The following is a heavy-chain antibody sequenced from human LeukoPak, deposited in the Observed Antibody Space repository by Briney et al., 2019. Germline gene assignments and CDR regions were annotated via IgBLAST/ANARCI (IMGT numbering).Heavy chain of an antibody. Sequence: PSETLSLTCTASGGSISSYDLNWVRQPPGKGLEWIGYIYYSGSTNYNPSLKSRVTISVDTSKNQFYLKLSSVTAADTAVYYCARGRFGIGWFDYWGQGTLVTVSS. CDR2: IYYSGST. V-gene: IGHV4-59*01. J-gene: IGHJ4*02. CDR1: GGSISSYD. D-gene: IGHD6-19*01. CDR3: ARGRFGIGWFDY.